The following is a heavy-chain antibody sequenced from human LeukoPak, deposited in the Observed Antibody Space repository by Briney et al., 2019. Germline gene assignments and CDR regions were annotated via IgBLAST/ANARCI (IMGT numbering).Heavy chain of an antibody. CDR1: GFTFSSYG. J-gene: IGHJ6*04. Sequence: PGRSLRLSCAASGFTFSSYGMHWVRQAPGKGLEWVAVISYDGSNKYYADSVKGRFTISRDNSKNTLYLQMNSLRAEDTAVYYCAKDRGYCSSTSCYNCYYYGMDVWGKGTTVTVSS. CDR2: ISYDGSNK. D-gene: IGHD2-2*01. CDR3: AKDRGYCSSTSCYNCYYYGMDV. V-gene: IGHV3-30*18.